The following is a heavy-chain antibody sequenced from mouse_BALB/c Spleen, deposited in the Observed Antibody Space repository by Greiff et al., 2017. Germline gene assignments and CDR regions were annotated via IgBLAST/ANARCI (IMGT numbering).Heavy chain of an antibody. D-gene: IGHD3-1*01. Sequence: VKQRHGQGLEWIGNIYPGSGSTNYDEKFKSKGTLTVDTSSSTAYMHLSSLTSEDSAVYYCTRSGGNYFDYWGQGTTLTVSS. J-gene: IGHJ2*01. CDR2: IYPGSGST. V-gene: IGHV1S22*01. CDR3: TRSGGNYFDY.